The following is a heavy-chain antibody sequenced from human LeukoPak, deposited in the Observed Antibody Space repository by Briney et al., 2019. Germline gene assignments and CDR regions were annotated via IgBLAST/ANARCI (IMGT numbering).Heavy chain of an antibody. CDR3: ARGLLWFGRRIDAFDI. Sequence: GGSLRLSCAASGFTFSDYYMSWIRQAPGKGLEWVSYISSSGSTIYYADSVKGRFTISRDNAKNSLYLQMNSLRAEDTAVYYCARGLLWFGRRIDAFDIWGQGTMVTVSS. CDR1: GFTFSDYY. CDR2: ISSSGSTI. D-gene: IGHD3-10*01. J-gene: IGHJ3*02. V-gene: IGHV3-11*04.